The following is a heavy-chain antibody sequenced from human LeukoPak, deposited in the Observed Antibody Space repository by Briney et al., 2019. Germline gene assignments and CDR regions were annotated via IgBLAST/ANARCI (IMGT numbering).Heavy chain of an antibody. D-gene: IGHD2-2*02. CDR2: IYYSGST. Sequence: SETLSLTCTVSGGSISSSSYYWGWIRQPPGKGLEWIGSIYYSGSTYYNPSLKSRVTTSVDTSKNQFSLKLSSVTAADTAVYYCARHFLAIVVVPAAINLASWFDPWGQGTLVTVSS. CDR3: ARHFLAIVVVPAAINLASWFDP. J-gene: IGHJ5*02. V-gene: IGHV4-39*01. CDR1: GGSISSSSYY.